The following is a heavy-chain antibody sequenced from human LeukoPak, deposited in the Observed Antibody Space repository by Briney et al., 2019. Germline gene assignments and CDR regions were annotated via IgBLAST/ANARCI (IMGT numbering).Heavy chain of an antibody. CDR2: IYPGDSDI. V-gene: IGHV5-51*01. J-gene: IGHJ4*02. D-gene: IGHD2-15*01. Sequence: GESLKISCEGSGYSFTSSWIGWVRQMPGKGLEWMGIIYPGDSDIRYSPSFQGQVTISADKSITTVYLQWSSLKASDTAIYYCARGLYCSGGSCRFDYWGQGTLVTVSS. CDR3: ARGLYCSGGSCRFDY. CDR1: GYSFTSSW.